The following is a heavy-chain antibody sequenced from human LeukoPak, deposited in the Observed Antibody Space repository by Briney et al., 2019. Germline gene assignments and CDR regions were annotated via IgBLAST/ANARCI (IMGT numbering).Heavy chain of an antibody. V-gene: IGHV1-69*05. CDR3: ARESGYCSGGSCYSYYYMDA. CDR1: GGTFSSYA. Sequence: SVKVSCKASGGTFSSYAISWVRQAPGQGLEWMGGIIPIFGTANYAQKFQGRVTITTDESTSTAYMELSSLRSEDTAVYYCARESGYCSGGSCYSYYYMDAWGKGTTVTVSS. CDR2: IIPIFGTA. J-gene: IGHJ6*03. D-gene: IGHD2-15*01.